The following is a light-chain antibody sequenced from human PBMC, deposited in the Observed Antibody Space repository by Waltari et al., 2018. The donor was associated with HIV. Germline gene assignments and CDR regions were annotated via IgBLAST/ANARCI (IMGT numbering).Light chain of an antibody. V-gene: IGKV3-11*01. J-gene: IGKJ5*01. CDR2: GAS. CDR1: QSVSND. CDR3: QQRSNWPIT. Sequence: EIVLTQSPAPLSLSPGERATLSGRASQSVSNDLAWYQQKPGQAPRLLIYGASSRATGIPARFSGSGSGTDFTLTISSLEPGDFAVYYCQQRSNWPITFGQGTRLEIK.